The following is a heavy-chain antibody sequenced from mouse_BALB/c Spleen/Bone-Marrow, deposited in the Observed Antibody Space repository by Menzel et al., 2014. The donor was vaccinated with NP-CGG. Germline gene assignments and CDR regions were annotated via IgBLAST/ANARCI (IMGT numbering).Heavy chain of an antibody. Sequence: VMLVESGAELARPESSVKLSCKASGYTFTSYWMQWVKQRPGQGLEWIGAIYPGDGDTRYTQKFKGKATLTADKSSSTAYMQLSSLASEDSAVYYCARGGLFDYWGQGTTLTVSS. CDR2: IYPGDGDT. CDR3: ARGGLFDY. J-gene: IGHJ2*01. D-gene: IGHD3-2*02. CDR1: GYTFTSYW. V-gene: IGHV1-87*01.